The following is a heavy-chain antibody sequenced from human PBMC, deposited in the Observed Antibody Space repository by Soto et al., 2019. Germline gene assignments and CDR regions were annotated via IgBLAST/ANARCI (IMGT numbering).Heavy chain of an antibody. J-gene: IGHJ6*02. CDR2: ISYDGSNK. V-gene: IGHV3-30*18. CDR3: AKEVGAQGVTMISYYYGMDV. D-gene: IGHD3-22*01. Sequence: QVQLVESGGGVVQPGRSLRLSCAASGFTFSSYGMHWVRQAPGKGLEWVAVISYDGSNKYYADSVKGRFTISRDNSKNPLYLHMNSLRAEDTAVYYCAKEVGAQGVTMISYYYGMDVWGQGTTVTVSS. CDR1: GFTFSSYG.